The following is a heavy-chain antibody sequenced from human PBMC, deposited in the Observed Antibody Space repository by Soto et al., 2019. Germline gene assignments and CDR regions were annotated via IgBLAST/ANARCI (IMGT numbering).Heavy chain of an antibody. CDR3: ARHKDSSGYRKGFDP. V-gene: IGHV1-3*01. J-gene: IGHJ5*02. CDR1: GYTFTSYA. Sequence: AVKVSCKASGYTFTSYAMHWVRQAPGQRREWMGWINAGNGNTKYSQKFQGRVTITRDTSASTAYMELSSLRSEDTAVYDRARHKDSSGYRKGFDPWGQGTLVTVSS. D-gene: IGHD3-22*01. CDR2: INAGNGNT.